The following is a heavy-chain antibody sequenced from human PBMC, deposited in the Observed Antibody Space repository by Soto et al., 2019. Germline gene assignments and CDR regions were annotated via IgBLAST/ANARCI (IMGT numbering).Heavy chain of an antibody. J-gene: IGHJ3*02. CDR2: IWYDGSNE. CDR3: ARTHKRIAVGGFDI. V-gene: IGHV3-33*01. CDR1: GFTFSNYG. Sequence: QVQLVESGGGLVQPGRSLRLSCAASGFTFSNYGMHWVRQAPGKGLEWVAVIWYDGSNEYYADSVKGRFTISRDSSKNTLYMQMNSLRAEDTAIYYCARTHKRIAVGGFDIWGQGTMVTVSS. D-gene: IGHD6-19*01.